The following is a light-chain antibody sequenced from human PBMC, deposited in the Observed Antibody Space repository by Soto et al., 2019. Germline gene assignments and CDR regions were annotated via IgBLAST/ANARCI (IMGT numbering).Light chain of an antibody. CDR1: SSDVGGYNS. J-gene: IGLJ1*01. V-gene: IGLV2-14*03. CDR3: KSYTTRGTYV. CDR2: DVS. Sequence: QSALTQPASVSGSPGQSITISCTGTSSDVGGYNSVSWYQHHPGKAPKLMIYDVSNRPSGVSSRFSGSKSDNTASLTISGLQAEDEADYYCKSYTTRGTYVFGTGTKVTVL.